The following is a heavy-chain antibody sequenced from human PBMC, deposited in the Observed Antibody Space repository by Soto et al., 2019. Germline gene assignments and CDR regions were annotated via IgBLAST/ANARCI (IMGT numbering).Heavy chain of an antibody. CDR2: INPNGGST. D-gene: IGHD2-15*01. CDR3: ASAGYCSGGTCFHGNCDY. J-gene: IGHJ4*02. CDR1: GYTLTTYY. V-gene: IGHV1-46*01. Sequence: QVQLVQSGAEVKRPGASVKVSCKASGYTLTTYYMHWVRQAPVQGLEWLGIINPNGGSTTYAQKFQGRVTMTRDTSTSTVYLELSSLRSEDTAVYYCASAGYCSGGTCFHGNCDYWGQGTLVTVSA.